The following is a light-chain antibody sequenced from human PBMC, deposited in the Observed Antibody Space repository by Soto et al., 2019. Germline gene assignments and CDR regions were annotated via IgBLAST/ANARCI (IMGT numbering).Light chain of an antibody. CDR1: QSVSTTY. J-gene: IGKJ1*01. CDR2: GTS. Sequence: EIVLTQSPGTLSLSPGERATLSCRASQSVSTTYLAWYQQQPGQAPRLLIYGTSNRATGIPDRFSGSGSGTDFTLTISRLEPEDFAAYYCQQYGSSSWTFGQGNKVEIK. V-gene: IGKV3-20*01. CDR3: QQYGSSSWT.